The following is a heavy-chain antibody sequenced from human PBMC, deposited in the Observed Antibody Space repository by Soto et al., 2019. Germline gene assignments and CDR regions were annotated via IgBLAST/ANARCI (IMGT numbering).Heavy chain of an antibody. J-gene: IGHJ4*02. CDR1: GFTFSSYW. CDR3: VREDILGVRSFDY. Sequence: GGSLRLSCAASGFTFSSYWMHWVRQVPGKGLEWISYISSGSKTIYYADSVKGRFTVSRDNAKNSQFLQMNSLRDEDTAVYYCVREDILGVRSFDYWGQGTLVTVS. CDR2: ISSGSKTI. D-gene: IGHD3-9*01. V-gene: IGHV3-48*02.